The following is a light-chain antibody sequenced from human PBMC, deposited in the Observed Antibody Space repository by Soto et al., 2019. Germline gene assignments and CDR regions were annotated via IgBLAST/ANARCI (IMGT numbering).Light chain of an antibody. CDR2: AAS. J-gene: IGKJ2*01. V-gene: IGKV1-39*01. Sequence: DIQMTQSPSSLSASVGDRVTITCRASQSISRYLNWYQQKLGKAPKLLIYAASSLQSGVPSRFSGSGSETDFTLTISSLQPEDFATYYCQQSYNTPYTFGQGTKLEIK. CDR1: QSISRY. CDR3: QQSYNTPYT.